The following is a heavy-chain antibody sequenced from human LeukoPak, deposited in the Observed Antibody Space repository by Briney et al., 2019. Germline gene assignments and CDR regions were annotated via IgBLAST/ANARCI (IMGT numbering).Heavy chain of an antibody. Sequence: PGGSLRLSCAASGFTFSSYAMHWVRQAPGKGLEWVAVISYDGSNKYYADSVKGRFTISRDNSKNTLYLQMNSLRAEDTAVYYCARDGMRLHPWGQGTLVTVSS. CDR3: ARDGMRLHP. CDR2: ISYDGSNK. CDR1: GFTFSSYA. J-gene: IGHJ5*02. V-gene: IGHV3-30*04.